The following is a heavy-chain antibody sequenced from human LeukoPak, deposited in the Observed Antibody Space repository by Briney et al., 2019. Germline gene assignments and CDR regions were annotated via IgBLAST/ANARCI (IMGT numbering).Heavy chain of an antibody. CDR1: GGSFSGYY. J-gene: IGHJ6*03. V-gene: IGHV4-34*01. CDR3: ARRTHNNAGYYYYYYMDV. D-gene: IGHD1-14*01. CDR2: INHSGST. Sequence: PSETLSLTCAVYGGSFSGYYWSWIRQPPGKGLEWIGEINHSGSTNYNPSLKSRVTISVDTSKNQFSPKLSSVTAADTAVYYCARRTHNNAGYYYYYYMDVWGKGTTVTVSS.